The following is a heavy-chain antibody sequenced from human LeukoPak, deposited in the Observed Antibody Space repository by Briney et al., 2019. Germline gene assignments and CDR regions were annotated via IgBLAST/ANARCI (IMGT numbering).Heavy chain of an antibody. J-gene: IGHJ6*02. Sequence: SETLSLTCTVGGGSISSYYGNWIRQPPGKGLEWIGYIYDSGSTNYNPSLQSRVTISVDTSKNQFSLKLHSVSAADTAVYYCARGASAYYYAMDVWGQGTTVTV. CDR1: GGSISSYY. CDR2: IYDSGST. CDR3: ARGASAYYYAMDV. V-gene: IGHV4-59*01.